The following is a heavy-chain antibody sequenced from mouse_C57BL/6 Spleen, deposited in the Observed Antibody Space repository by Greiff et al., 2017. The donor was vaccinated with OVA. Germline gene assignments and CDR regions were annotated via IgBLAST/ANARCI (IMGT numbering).Heavy chain of an antibody. Sequence: EVQRVESGAELVKPGASVKLSCTASGFNIKDYYMHWVKQRTEQGLEWIGRLNPEGGETKYDPKFQGKATITADTSSNTAYLQLSSLTSEDTAVYYCARVPGSSYAMDDWGQGTAVTVSS. CDR3: ARVPGSSYAMDD. V-gene: IGHV14-2*01. J-gene: IGHJ4*01. CDR2: LNPEGGET. CDR1: GFNIKDYY. D-gene: IGHD1-1*01.